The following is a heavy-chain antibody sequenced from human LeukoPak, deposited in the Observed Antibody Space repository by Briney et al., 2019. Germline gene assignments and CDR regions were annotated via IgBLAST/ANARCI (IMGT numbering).Heavy chain of an antibody. D-gene: IGHD3-10*01. Sequence: GGSLRLSCAASGFTFSSYAMSWVRQAPGKGLEWVSAISGSGGSTYYADSVKGRFTISRDNSKNTLYLQMNSLSADDTAVYYCAKVAHYYGSGSYYEYYFDYWGQGALVTVSS. CDR2: ISGSGGST. CDR1: GFTFSSYA. V-gene: IGHV3-23*01. J-gene: IGHJ4*02. CDR3: AKVAHYYGSGSYYEYYFDY.